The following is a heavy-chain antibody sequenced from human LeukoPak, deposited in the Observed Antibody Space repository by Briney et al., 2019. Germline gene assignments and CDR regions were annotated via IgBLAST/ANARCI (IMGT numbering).Heavy chain of an antibody. CDR2: INPNSGGT. CDR1: GYTFTGYY. CDR3: ARGIRFLEWLSPMDV. Sequence: GASVKVSCKASGYTFTGYYMHWVRQAPGQGLEWMGWINPNSGGTNYAQKFQGRVTMTRDTSISTAYMELSRLRSDDTAVYYCARGIRFLEWLSPMDVWGEGTTVTVSS. J-gene: IGHJ6*03. D-gene: IGHD3-3*01. V-gene: IGHV1-2*02.